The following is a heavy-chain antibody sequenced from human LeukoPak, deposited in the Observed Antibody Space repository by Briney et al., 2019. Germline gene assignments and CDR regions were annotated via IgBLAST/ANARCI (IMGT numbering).Heavy chain of an antibody. Sequence: QPGRSLRLSCTASGFTFGDYAMSWVRQAPGKGLEWVGFIRSKAYGGTTEYAASVKGRFTISRDDSKSIAYLQMNSLKTEDTAVYYCTPYGYWGQGTLSPSPQ. CDR1: GFTFGDYA. J-gene: IGHJ4*02. V-gene: IGHV3-49*04. CDR3: TPYGY. D-gene: IGHD3-16*01. CDR2: IRSKAYGGTT.